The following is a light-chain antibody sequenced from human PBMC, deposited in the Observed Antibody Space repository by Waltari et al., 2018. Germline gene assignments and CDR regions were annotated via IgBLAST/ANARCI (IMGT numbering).Light chain of an antibody. CDR2: EGS. J-gene: IGLJ1*01. CDR1: SSDVGSYNI. CDR3: CSYAGGSAPYV. V-gene: IGLV2-23*01. Sequence: QSALTQPASVSGSPGQSITISCTGTSSDVGSYNIVSWFQQHPGKAPKLMIYEGSKRPLGVSNRFSGSKSGNTASLTISGLQAEDEADYYCCSYAGGSAPYVFGTGTKVTVL.